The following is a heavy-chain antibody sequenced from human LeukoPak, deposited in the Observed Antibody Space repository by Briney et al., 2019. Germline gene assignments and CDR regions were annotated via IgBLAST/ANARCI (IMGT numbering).Heavy chain of an antibody. J-gene: IGHJ5*02. CDR3: ARGPPPTVLTTFGWFDP. CDR2: INTNTGNP. Sequence: ASVKVSCKASGYTFTSYAMNWVRQAPGQGLEWMGWINTNTGNPTYAQGFTGRFVLSLDTSVSTAYLQISGLKAEDTAVYYCARGPPPTVLTTFGWFDPWGQGTLVTVSS. CDR1: GYTFTSYA. V-gene: IGHV7-4-1*02. D-gene: IGHD4-11*01.